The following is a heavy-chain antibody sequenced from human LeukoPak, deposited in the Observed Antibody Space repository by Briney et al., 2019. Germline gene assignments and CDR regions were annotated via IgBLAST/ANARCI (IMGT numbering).Heavy chain of an antibody. D-gene: IGHD6-13*01. CDR3: ARGLYSSSWYYN. CDR2: ISSSGSTI. Sequence: QTGGSLRLSCAASGFTFSSYEMNWVRQAPGKGLEWVSYISSSGSTIYYADSVKGRFTISRDDAKNSVYLQMDSLRADDTAVYFCARGLYSSSWYYNWGQGTLVTVSS. V-gene: IGHV3-48*03. J-gene: IGHJ4*02. CDR1: GFTFSSYE.